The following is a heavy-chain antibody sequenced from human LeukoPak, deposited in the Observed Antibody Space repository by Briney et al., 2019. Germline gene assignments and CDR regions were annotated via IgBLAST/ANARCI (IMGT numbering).Heavy chain of an antibody. J-gene: IGHJ3*02. V-gene: IGHV3-21*01. CDR1: GFPFSSYS. CDR2: ISSMTTFI. D-gene: IGHD2-2*01. CDR3: AREKNDPAAKDGAFDI. Sequence: GGSLRLSCAASGFPFSSYSMNWVRQAPGKGLEWVSSISSMTTFIYYADSVKGRFTISRDNAENSLYLQMNSLRAEDAAVYYCAREKNDPAAKDGAFDIWGQGTMVTVSS.